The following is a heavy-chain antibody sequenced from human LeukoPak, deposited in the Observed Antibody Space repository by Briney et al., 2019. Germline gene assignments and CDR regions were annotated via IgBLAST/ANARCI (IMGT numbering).Heavy chain of an antibody. CDR3: AKDRTGLRYFDWLLY. Sequence: GGSLRLSCAASGFTFSQYWMSWVRQAPGKGLEWVSAISGSGGSTYYADSVKGRFTISRDNSKNTLYLQMNSLRAEDTAVYYCAKDRTGLRYFDWLLYWGQGTLVTVSS. V-gene: IGHV3-23*01. CDR1: GFTFSQYW. CDR2: ISGSGGST. D-gene: IGHD3-9*01. J-gene: IGHJ4*02.